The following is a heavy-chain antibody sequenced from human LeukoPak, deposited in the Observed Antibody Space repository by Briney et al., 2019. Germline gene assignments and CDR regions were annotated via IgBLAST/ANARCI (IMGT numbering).Heavy chain of an antibody. D-gene: IGHD2-2*01. CDR1: GVTFSNYG. CDR2: ISHDGINK. Sequence: GGSLRLSCAASGVTFSNYGMHWVRQAPGKGLEWVAVISHDGINKYYADSVKGRVTVSRDNPKDTLYLQMTTLRTEDTAIYYRAKDRRFAPAMPYFYYGLDVWGQGTTVTGSS. V-gene: IGHV3-30*18. CDR3: AKDRRFAPAMPYFYYGLDV. J-gene: IGHJ6*02.